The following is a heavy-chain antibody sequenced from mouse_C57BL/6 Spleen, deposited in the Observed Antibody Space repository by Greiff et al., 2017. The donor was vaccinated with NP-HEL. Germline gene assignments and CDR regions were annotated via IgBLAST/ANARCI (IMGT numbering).Heavy chain of an antibody. CDR3: ARVDYYGSSYDYAMDY. D-gene: IGHD1-1*01. V-gene: IGHV2-9-1*01. Sequence: VKLMESGPGLVAPSQSLSITCTVSGFSLTSYAISWVRQPPGKGLEWLGVIWTGGGTNYNSALKSKLSISKDNSKSQVFLKMNSLPTDDTARYYCARVDYYGSSYDYAMDYWGQGTSVTVSS. J-gene: IGHJ4*01. CDR1: GFSLTSYA. CDR2: IWTGGGT.